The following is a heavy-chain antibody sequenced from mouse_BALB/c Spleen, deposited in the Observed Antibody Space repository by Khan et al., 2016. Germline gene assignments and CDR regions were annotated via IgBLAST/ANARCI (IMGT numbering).Heavy chain of an antibody. D-gene: IGHD2-4*01. CDR1: GFNIKDTY. CDR3: ARAPDEYDVGFAY. Sequence: EVQLQESGAELVKPGASVKLSCTASGFNIKDTYMHWVKQRPEQGLEWIGRIDPANGNTKYDPQFQGKATITADTSSNTAYLQLSSPTSEDTAVYYGARAPDEYDVGFAYGGQGTLVTVSA. V-gene: IGHV14-3*02. CDR2: IDPANGNT. J-gene: IGHJ3*01.